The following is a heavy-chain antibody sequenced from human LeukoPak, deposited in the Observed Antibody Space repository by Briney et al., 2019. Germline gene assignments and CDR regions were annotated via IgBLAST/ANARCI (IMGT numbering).Heavy chain of an antibody. CDR1: GFTFSSYA. J-gene: IGHJ4*02. D-gene: IGHD6-19*01. V-gene: IGHV3-23*01. Sequence: AGGSLRLSCAASGFTFSSYAMSWVRQAPGKGLEWVSAISGSGGSTYYADSVKGRFTISRDNSKNTLYLQMNSLRAEDTAVYYCAKPNSSGWYFDYWGQGTLVTVSS. CDR3: AKPNSSGWYFDY. CDR2: ISGSGGST.